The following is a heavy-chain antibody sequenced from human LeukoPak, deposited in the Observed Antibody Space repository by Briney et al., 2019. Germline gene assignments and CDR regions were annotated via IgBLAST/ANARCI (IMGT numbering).Heavy chain of an antibody. CDR2: INQDGSEK. D-gene: IGHD3-16*01. V-gene: IGHV3-7*01. CDR3: GRIYGRRGGGTFDY. J-gene: IGHJ4*02. CDR1: GFTFTAYW. Sequence: PGGSLILSCAASGFTFTAYWMSWVRQAPGKGLEWVANINQDGSEKYYVDSVKGRFTISRDNAKNSLYLHMNSLRAEDTAVYYWGRIYGRRGGGTFDYWGQGALVTVSS.